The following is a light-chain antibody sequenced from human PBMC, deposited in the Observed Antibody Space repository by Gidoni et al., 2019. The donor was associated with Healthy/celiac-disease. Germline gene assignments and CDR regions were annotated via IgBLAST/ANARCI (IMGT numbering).Light chain of an antibody. Sequence: QSVLTQPHSVSAAPGQKVTISCSGSSSNIGNNYVSWYQPLPGTAPKLLIYENNKRPSGIPDRFSGSKSGTSATLGITGLQTGDEADYYCGTWDSSLSSVVFGGGTKLTVL. V-gene: IGLV1-51*02. CDR1: SSNIGNNY. J-gene: IGLJ2*01. CDR3: GTWDSSLSSVV. CDR2: ENN.